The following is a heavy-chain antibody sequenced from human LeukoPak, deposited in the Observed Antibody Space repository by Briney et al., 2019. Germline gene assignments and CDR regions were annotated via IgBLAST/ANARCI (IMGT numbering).Heavy chain of an antibody. D-gene: IGHD3-16*02. CDR1: GGTFSSYA. J-gene: IGHJ5*02. CDR2: IIPILGIA. CDR3: ARSMITFGGVIAKFDP. Sequence: SVKVSCKASGGTFSSYAISWVRQAPGQGLEWMGRIIPILGIANYAQKFQGRVTITADKSTSTAYMELSSLRSEDTAVYYCARSMITFGGVIAKFDPWGQGTLVTVSS. V-gene: IGHV1-69*04.